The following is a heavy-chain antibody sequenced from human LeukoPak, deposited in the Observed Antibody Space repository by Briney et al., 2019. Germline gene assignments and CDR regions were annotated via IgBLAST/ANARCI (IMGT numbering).Heavy chain of an antibody. CDR2: IYPGDSNT. CDR1: GYYFATYR. J-gene: IGHJ6*02. Sequence: GESLKISCQASGYYFATYRIGWVRQVPGKGLEWMAIIYPGDSNTKYNPSFQGQVTISADKSINTAYLHWSSLRASDTAMYYCARHASGAARGVIVIPNFRPYYYYGMDVWGQGTTVTVSS. D-gene: IGHD3-16*02. V-gene: IGHV5-51*01. CDR3: ARHASGAARGVIVIPNFRPYYYYGMDV.